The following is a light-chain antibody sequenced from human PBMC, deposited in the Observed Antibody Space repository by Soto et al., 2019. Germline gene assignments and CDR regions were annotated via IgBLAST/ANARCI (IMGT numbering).Light chain of an antibody. CDR3: CSYAGSYTYV. J-gene: IGLJ1*01. CDR2: DVS. Sequence: QSALTQPRSVSGSPGQSVNISCTGTSSDDGAYNYVSWYQQHPGKAPKLMIYDVSKRPSGVPDRFSGSKSGNTASLTISGLQAEDEADYYCCSYAGSYTYVFGTGTKLTVL. CDR1: SSDDGAYNY. V-gene: IGLV2-11*01.